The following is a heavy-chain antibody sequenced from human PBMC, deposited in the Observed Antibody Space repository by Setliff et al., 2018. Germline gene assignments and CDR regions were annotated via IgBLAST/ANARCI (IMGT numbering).Heavy chain of an antibody. CDR2: ISSSSSTI. D-gene: IGHD3-22*01. CDR1: GFTFSSYS. Sequence: GGSLRLSCAASGFTFSSYSMNWVRQAPGKGLEWVSYISSSSSTIYYADSVKGRFTISRDNAKNSLYLQMNSLRAEDTAVYYCARGGVTKYYDSSGIPDAFDIWGQGTMVTVS. CDR3: ARGGVTKYYDSSGIPDAFDI. V-gene: IGHV3-48*01. J-gene: IGHJ3*02.